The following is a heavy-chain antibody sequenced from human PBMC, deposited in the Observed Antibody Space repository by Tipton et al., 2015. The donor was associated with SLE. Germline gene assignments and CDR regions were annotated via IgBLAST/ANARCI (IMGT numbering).Heavy chain of an antibody. CDR2: IYYSGST. Sequence: TLSLTCTVSGGSISSSSYYWGWIRQPPGKGLEWIGSIYYSGSTYYSPSLKSRVTMSVDTSKNQFSLKLSSVTAADTAVYCCARDRGYSGSYFDAFDIWGQGTMVTVSS. J-gene: IGHJ3*02. V-gene: IGHV4-39*07. D-gene: IGHD1-26*01. CDR1: GGSISSSSYY. CDR3: ARDRGYSGSYFDAFDI.